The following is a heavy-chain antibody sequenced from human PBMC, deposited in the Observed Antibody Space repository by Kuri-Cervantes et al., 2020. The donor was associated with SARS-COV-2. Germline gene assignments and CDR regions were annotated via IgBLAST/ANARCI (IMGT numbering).Heavy chain of an antibody. CDR2: ISYDGSNK. J-gene: IGHJ4*02. Sequence: GESLKISCAASGFTFSSYGMHWVRQAPGKGLEWVAVISYDGSNKCYADSVKGRFTISRDNPKNTLYLHMKSLRSEDTAMYYCAKDRVGVQDFWGQGTLVTVSS. CDR3: AKDRVGVQDF. CDR1: GFTFSSYG. V-gene: IGHV3-30*18. D-gene: IGHD2-21*01.